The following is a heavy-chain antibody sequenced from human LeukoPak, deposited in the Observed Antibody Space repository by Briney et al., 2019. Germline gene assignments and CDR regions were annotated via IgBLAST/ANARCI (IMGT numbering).Heavy chain of an antibody. V-gene: IGHV3-23*01. CDR3: ACPGAPGWDRPFDS. Sequence: GSLRLSCAASGFTFNGYAMSWVRQAPGKGPEWVSSIGVTSGTTNYADSVKGRFTISRDISKNTLFLQLNSLGVEDTAVYYCACPGAPGWDRPFDSWGQGTLVTVSS. D-gene: IGHD6-19*01. CDR1: GFTFNGYA. J-gene: IGHJ4*02. CDR2: IGVTSGTT.